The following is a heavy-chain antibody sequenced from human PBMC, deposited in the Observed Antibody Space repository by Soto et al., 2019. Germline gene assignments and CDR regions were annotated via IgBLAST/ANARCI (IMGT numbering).Heavy chain of an antibody. D-gene: IGHD3-22*01. J-gene: IGHJ6*02. Sequence: SETLSLTCTVSGGSISSSSYYWGWIRQPPGKGLEWIGNVYYGGSTYYNPSLKSRVTISVETSKSQFSLKLSSVTAADTAVYYFGGGVYYHSSGYYSSSTDMYAGAQGTKLPFSS. V-gene: IGHV4-39*01. CDR1: GGSISSSSYY. CDR3: GGGVYYHSSGYYSSSTDMYA. CDR2: VYYGGST.